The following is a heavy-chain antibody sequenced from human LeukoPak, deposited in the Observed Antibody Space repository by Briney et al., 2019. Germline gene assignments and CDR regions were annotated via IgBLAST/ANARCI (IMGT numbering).Heavy chain of an antibody. D-gene: IGHD5-24*01. CDR2: IYDTENT. V-gene: IGHV4-61*01. Sequence: SETLSLTCIVSGDSVSSGSYYWNWIRQPPGKGLEWIGYIYDTENTNYNPSLKSRVAISVDTSRNQLSLKLSSVTAADAAVYYCARDPGRWQQLGYFDYWGQGTLVTVSS. J-gene: IGHJ4*02. CDR3: ARDPGRWQQLGYFDY. CDR1: GDSVSSGSYY.